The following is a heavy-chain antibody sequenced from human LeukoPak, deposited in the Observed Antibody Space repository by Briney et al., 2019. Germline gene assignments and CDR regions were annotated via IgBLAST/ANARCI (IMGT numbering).Heavy chain of an antibody. CDR1: GYTFTSYD. V-gene: IGHV1-8*01. CDR2: MNPNSGNT. Sequence: ASVKVSCKASGYTFTSYDINWVRQATGQGLEWMGWMNPNSGNTGYAQKFQGGVTMTRDTTISTAYMELSRLTSDDTAVYYCASYPRYSSSPPFDYWGQGTLVTVSS. J-gene: IGHJ4*02. CDR3: ASYPRYSSSPPFDY. D-gene: IGHD6-19*01.